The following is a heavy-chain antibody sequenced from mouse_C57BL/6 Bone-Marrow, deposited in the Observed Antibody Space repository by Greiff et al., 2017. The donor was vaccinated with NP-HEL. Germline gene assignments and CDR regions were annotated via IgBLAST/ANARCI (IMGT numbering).Heavy chain of an antibody. Sequence: QVQLQQSGAELARPGASVKLSCKASGYTFTSYGISWVKQRTGQGLEWIGEIYPRSGNTYYNEKFKGKATLTTDKSSSTAYMELRSLTSEDSAVYFCGGRLGRVVFADWGQGTLVTVSA. V-gene: IGHV1-81*01. CDR2: IYPRSGNT. J-gene: IGHJ3*01. CDR3: GGRLGRVVFAD. D-gene: IGHD4-1*01. CDR1: GYTFTSYG.